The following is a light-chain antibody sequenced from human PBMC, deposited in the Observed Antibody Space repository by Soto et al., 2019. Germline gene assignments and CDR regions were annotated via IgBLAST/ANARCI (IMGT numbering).Light chain of an antibody. CDR3: QSYDSSLSGWV. V-gene: IGLV1-40*01. Sequence: QHVLTQPPSVSGAPGQRVTISCTGSSSNIGAGYDVHWYQQLPGTAPKLLIYGNSNRPSGVPDRFSGSKSGTSASLAITGLRAEDEADYYCQSYDSSLSGWVFGGGTKLTVL. CDR1: SSNIGAGYD. CDR2: GNS. J-gene: IGLJ3*02.